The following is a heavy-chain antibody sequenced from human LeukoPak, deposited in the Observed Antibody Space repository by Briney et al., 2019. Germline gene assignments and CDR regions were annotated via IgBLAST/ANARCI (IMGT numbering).Heavy chain of an antibody. D-gene: IGHD4-17*01. CDR1: GFTFSSYS. CDR3: AYGANEYYYYSMDV. V-gene: IGHV3-48*04. CDR2: ISSSSSTI. J-gene: IGHJ6*02. Sequence: GGSLRLSCAASGFTFSSYSMNWVRQAPGKGLEWVSYISSSSSTIYYADSVKGRFTISRDNAKNSLYLQMNSLRAEDTAVYYCAYGANEYYYYSMDVWGQGTTVTVSS.